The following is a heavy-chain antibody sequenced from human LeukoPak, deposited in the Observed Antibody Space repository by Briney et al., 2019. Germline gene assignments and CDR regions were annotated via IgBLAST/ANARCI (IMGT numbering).Heavy chain of an antibody. V-gene: IGHV1-69*04. Sequence: AASVEVSCKASGGTFSSYAISWVRQAPGQGLEWMGRIIPILGIANYAQKFQGRVTITADKSTSTAYMELSSLRSEDTAVYYCARDYYGSGSYYKADYWGQGTLVTVSS. CDR1: GGTFSSYA. J-gene: IGHJ4*02. D-gene: IGHD3-10*01. CDR3: ARDYYGSGSYYKADY. CDR2: IIPILGIA.